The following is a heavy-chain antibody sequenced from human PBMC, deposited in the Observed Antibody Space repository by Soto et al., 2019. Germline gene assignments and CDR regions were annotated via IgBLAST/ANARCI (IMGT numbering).Heavy chain of an antibody. V-gene: IGHV3-23*01. D-gene: IGHD6-13*01. Sequence: GSLRLSCAASGFTFSSYAMSWVRQAPGKGLEWVSALSGSGAGTYYADSVKGRFTISRDNSKNTLYLQMNNLRAEDTAVYYCAKGQRFSAAGTFDFWGQGTLVTVSS. CDR1: GFTFSSYA. J-gene: IGHJ4*02. CDR3: AKGQRFSAAGTFDF. CDR2: LSGSGAGT.